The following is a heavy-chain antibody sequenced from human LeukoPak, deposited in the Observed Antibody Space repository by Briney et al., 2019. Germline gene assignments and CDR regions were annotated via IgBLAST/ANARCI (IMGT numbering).Heavy chain of an antibody. CDR2: INPNSGGT. CDR3: ARDSPYGDYVYFDY. V-gene: IGHV1-2*02. Sequence: ASAKVSCKTSGYTFTGYYMHWVRQAPGQGLEWMGWINPNSGGTNYAQKFQGRVTMTRDTSISTAYMELSRLRSDDTAVYYCARDSPYGDYVYFDYWGQGTLVTVSS. CDR1: GYTFTGYY. D-gene: IGHD4-17*01. J-gene: IGHJ4*02.